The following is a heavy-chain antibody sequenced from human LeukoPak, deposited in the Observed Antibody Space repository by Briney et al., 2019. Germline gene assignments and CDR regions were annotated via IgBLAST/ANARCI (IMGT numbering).Heavy chain of an antibody. CDR2: ISAYNGNT. D-gene: IGHD1-26*01. Sequence: ASVKVSCKASGYTFTSYGISWVRQAPGQGLEWMGWISAYNGNTNYAQKLQGRVTMTTDTSTSTVYMELSSLRSEDTAVYYCAREDDTGRYMGDDAFDIWGQGTMVTVSS. J-gene: IGHJ3*02. CDR1: GYTFTSYG. CDR3: AREDDTGRYMGDDAFDI. V-gene: IGHV1-18*01.